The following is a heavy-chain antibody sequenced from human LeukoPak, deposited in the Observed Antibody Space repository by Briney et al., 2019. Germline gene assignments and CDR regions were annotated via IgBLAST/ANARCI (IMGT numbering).Heavy chain of an antibody. CDR3: ARDNYYGSGSYNYYGMDV. Sequence: TGGSLRLSCVASGISFSNYAMHWVRQAPGKGLEWVAVISDDGTKKYYGDSEKGRFTISGDNSKNTLFLQMNSLRAEDTAVYYCARDNYYGSGSYNYYGMDVWGQGTTVTVTS. J-gene: IGHJ6*02. V-gene: IGHV3-30-3*01. D-gene: IGHD3-10*01. CDR2: ISDDGTKK. CDR1: GISFSNYA.